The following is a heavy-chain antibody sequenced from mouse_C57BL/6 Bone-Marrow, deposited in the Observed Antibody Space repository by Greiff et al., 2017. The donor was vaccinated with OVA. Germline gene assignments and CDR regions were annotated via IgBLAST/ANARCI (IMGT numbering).Heavy chain of an antibody. CDR1: GYTFTDYN. D-gene: IGHD1-1*01. J-gene: IGHJ3*01. V-gene: IGHV1-18*01. CDR2: INPNNGGT. Sequence: VQLQQSGPELVKPGASVKIPCKASGYTFTDYNMDWVKQSHGKSLEWIGDINPNNGGTIYNQKFKGKATLTVDKSSSTAYMELRSLTSEDTAVXYCARGEADYGSSSFAYWGQGTLVTVSA. CDR3: ARGEADYGSSSFAY.